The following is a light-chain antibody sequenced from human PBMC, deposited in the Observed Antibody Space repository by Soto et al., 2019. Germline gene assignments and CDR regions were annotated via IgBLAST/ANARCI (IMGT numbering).Light chain of an antibody. Sequence: SYELTQPPSVSVAPGQTARITCGGNNIGSKSVHWYQQKPGQAPVLVVYDDSGRPSGIPERFSGSNSGNTATLTISRVEAGDEADYYCQVWDSSSDLFYVDGTGTKVTVL. V-gene: IGLV3-21*02. CDR1: NIGSKS. CDR2: DDS. J-gene: IGLJ1*01. CDR3: QVWDSSSDLFYV.